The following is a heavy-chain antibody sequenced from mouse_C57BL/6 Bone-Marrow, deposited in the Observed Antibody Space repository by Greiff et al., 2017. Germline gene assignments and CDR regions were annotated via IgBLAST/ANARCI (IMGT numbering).Heavy chain of an antibody. Sequence: VQLQQSGPELVKPGASVKISCTASGYNINDDYMNWVKQRPGQGLEWIGWIFPGSGSTYYAAKFQGKAHITADKSSNTAYLSLSSLTSEDAAVYYCTATFYVDDHFSFAYWGQGTPLTVSA. CDR1: GYNINDDY. CDR3: TATFYVDDHFSFAY. J-gene: IGHJ3*01. V-gene: IGHV1-75*01. D-gene: IGHD5-5*01. CDR2: IFPGSGST.